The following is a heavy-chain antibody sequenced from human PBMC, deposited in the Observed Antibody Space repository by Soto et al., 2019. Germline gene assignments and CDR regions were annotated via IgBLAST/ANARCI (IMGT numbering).Heavy chain of an antibody. CDR1: GYTFTSYD. CDR2: MNPFSGNA. Sequence: QVQLVQSGAEVKKPGASVRVSCKASGYTFTSYDFYWVRQATGQGLEWMVWMNPFSGNAVYTQKFQDRVTMPRDNSIKTAYMEMSGLRSEDTAVYYCTRGQGNHWGQGSLVTVSS. J-gene: IGHJ4*02. CDR3: TRGQGNH. V-gene: IGHV1-8*01.